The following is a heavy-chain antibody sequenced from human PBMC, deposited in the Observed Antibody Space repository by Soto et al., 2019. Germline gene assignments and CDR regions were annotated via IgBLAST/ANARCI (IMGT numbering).Heavy chain of an antibody. CDR2: IYQSGST. V-gene: IGHV4-30-2*01. J-gene: IGHJ5*02. CDR1: GGSIGSGGYS. CDR3: ARDQWNHPFDP. D-gene: IGHD1-1*01. Sequence: SETLSLTCAVSGGSIGSGGYSWNWIRQPPGKGLEWIGYIYQSGSTSYNPSLRSRVTISVDTSKNQFSLKLRSVTAADTAVYYCARDQWNHPFDPWGQGTLVTVSS.